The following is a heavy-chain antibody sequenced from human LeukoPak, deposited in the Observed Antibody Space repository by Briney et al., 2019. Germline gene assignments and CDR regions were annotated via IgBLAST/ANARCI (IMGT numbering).Heavy chain of an antibody. CDR2: IKQDGSEK. CDR3: ASHNYYDSSGYYYSVGFDY. J-gene: IGHJ4*02. D-gene: IGHD3-22*01. Sequence: PGGPLRLSCAASGFTFSSYWMSWVRQAPGKGLEWVANIKQDGSEKYYVDSVKGRFTISRDNAKNSLYLQMNSLRAEDTAVYYCASHNYYDSSGYYYSVGFDYWGQGTLVTVSS. V-gene: IGHV3-7*01. CDR1: GFTFSSYW.